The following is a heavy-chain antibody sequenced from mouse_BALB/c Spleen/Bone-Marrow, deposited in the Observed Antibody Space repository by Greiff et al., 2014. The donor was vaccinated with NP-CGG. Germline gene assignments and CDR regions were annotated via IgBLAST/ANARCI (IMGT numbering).Heavy chain of an antibody. J-gene: IGHJ1*01. CDR1: GFNIKDTY. CDR3: ARQEFAIYWYFDV. D-gene: IGHD1-3*01. V-gene: IGHV14-3*02. Sequence: DVQLVESGAELVKPGASVKLSCSASGFNIKDTYMHWVKQRPEQGLEWIGRIDPANGNTKYDPKFQDKATITADTSSNTVDLQLSGLTFEDTAVYYCARQEFAIYWYFDVWGAGTTVTVSS. CDR2: IDPANGNT.